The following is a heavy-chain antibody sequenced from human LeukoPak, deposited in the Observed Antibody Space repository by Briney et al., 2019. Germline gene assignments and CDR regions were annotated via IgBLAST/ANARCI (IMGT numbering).Heavy chain of an antibody. CDR2: IIPIFGTA. Sequence: ASVKVSCKASGGTFSSYAISWVRQAPGQGLEWMGGIIPIFGTANYAQKFQGRVTITADESTSTAYMELSGLRSEDTAVYYCARGGSRSGPRVPAHDYYYYYYMDVWGKGPRSPSP. CDR1: GGTFSSYA. CDR3: ARGGSRSGPRVPAHDYYYYYYMDV. D-gene: IGHD1-26*01. V-gene: IGHV1-69*13. J-gene: IGHJ6*03.